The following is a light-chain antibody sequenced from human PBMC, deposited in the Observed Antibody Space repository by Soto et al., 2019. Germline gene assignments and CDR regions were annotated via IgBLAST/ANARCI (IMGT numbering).Light chain of an antibody. Sequence: EIVLTQSPGTLSLSPGERATLSCRASQSVSSSYLAWYQQKPGQAPRLLIYGASSRATGTPDRFSGSGSGTDFTLTISRLEPEDFAVYYCQQYGSSPRFGQGTKVEIK. V-gene: IGKV3-20*01. CDR1: QSVSSSY. CDR2: GAS. J-gene: IGKJ1*01. CDR3: QQYGSSPR.